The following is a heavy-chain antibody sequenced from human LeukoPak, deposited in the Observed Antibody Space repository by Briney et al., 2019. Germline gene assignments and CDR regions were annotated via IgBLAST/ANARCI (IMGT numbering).Heavy chain of an antibody. CDR1: GGTFSSYA. D-gene: IGHD3-3*01. J-gene: IGHJ6*02. CDR2: MNPNGGNT. Sequence: ASVKVSCKASGGTFSSYAISWVRQAPGQGLEWMGWMNPNGGNTGYAQKSQGRVTMTRNTSISTAYMELSSLRSEDTAVYYCAKDSATIFGVVIPYYYYYYGMDVWGQGTTVTVSS. CDR3: AKDSATIFGVVIPYYYYYYGMDV. V-gene: IGHV1-8*02.